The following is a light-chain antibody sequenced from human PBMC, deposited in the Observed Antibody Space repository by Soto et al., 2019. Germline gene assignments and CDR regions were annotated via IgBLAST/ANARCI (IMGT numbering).Light chain of an antibody. CDR1: QSISSN. J-gene: IGKJ2*01. Sequence: EIMMTQSPATLSVSPGERATLSCRARQSISSNLAWYQQKPGQAPSLLIFAASTRATGIPARFSGSGSGTEFTLTISSLQSEDFAVYYCQQYNNWPPHTFGQGTKLEIK. CDR2: AAS. V-gene: IGKV3-15*01. CDR3: QQYNNWPPHT.